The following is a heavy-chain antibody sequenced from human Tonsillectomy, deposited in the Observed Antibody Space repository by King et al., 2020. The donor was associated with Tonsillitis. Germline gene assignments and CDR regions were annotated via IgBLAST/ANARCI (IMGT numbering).Heavy chain of an antibody. Sequence: LQLVQSGAEVKKPGASVKVSCKASGYSFTDYYMHWVRQAPGQGLEWMGWINPYSDNTNYARRFQGRVTMTRDTSIPTVYMELSRLRSDDTAVYYCARDAATVVNLNWFDPWGQGTLVTVSS. J-gene: IGHJ5*02. CDR3: ARDAATVVNLNWFDP. V-gene: IGHV1-2*02. D-gene: IGHD4-23*01. CDR2: INPYSDNT. CDR1: GYSFTDYY.